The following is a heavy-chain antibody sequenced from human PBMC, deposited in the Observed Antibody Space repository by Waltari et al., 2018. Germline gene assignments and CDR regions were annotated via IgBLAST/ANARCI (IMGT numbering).Heavy chain of an antibody. Sequence: QVQLQESGPGLVKPSQTLSLTCTVSGGSISSGDYYWSWIRQPPGKGLEAMGYIYYSGSTYYNPSLKSRVTISVDTSKNQFSLKLSSVTAADTAVYYCARASRYCSSTSCYGSDFDYWGQGTLVTVSS. D-gene: IGHD2-2*01. J-gene: IGHJ4*02. V-gene: IGHV4-30-4*08. CDR3: ARASRYCSSTSCYGSDFDY. CDR1: GGSISSGDYY. CDR2: IYYSGST.